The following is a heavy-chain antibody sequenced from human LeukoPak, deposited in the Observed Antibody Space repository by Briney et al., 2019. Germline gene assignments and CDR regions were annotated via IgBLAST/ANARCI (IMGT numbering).Heavy chain of an antibody. D-gene: IGHD1-26*01. J-gene: IGHJ4*02. V-gene: IGHV4-31*03. CDR3: ARAQARGAFPSQYYFDY. Sequence: SQTLSLTCTVSGGSISSGGYYWSWIRQHPGKGLEWIGYIYYSGSTYYNPSLKSRVTISVDTSKNQFSLKLSSVTAADTAVYYCARAQARGAFPSQYYFDYWGQGTLVTVSS. CDR1: GGSISSGGYY. CDR2: IYYSGST.